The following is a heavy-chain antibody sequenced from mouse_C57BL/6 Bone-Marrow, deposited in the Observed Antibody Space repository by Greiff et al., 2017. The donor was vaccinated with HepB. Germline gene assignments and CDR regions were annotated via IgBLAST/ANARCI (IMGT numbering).Heavy chain of an antibody. CDR2: INPYNGGT. Sequence: DVKLQESGPVLVKPGASVKMSCKASGYTFTDYYMNWVKQSHGKSLEWIGVINPYNGGTSYNQKFKGKATLTVDKSSSTAYMELNSLTSEDSAVYYCARLGDKDYAMDYWGQGTSVTVSS. D-gene: IGHD4-1*01. J-gene: IGHJ4*01. V-gene: IGHV1-19*01. CDR3: ARLGDKDYAMDY. CDR1: GYTFTDYY.